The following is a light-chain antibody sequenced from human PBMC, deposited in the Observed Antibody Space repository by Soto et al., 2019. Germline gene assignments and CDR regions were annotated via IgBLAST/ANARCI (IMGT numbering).Light chain of an antibody. CDR2: AAS. CDR3: QRSYRTPHT. J-gene: IGKJ4*01. V-gene: IGKV1-39*01. Sequence: DILMTQSPSSLSASVGDRLIINCRARQSISTYVNWYHQQPGKXSTXXIFAASTVQTGVPSRFSGSGSGTDFTLPLSSLQPHDCETYYCQRSYRTPHTFGGGTKV. CDR1: QSISTY.